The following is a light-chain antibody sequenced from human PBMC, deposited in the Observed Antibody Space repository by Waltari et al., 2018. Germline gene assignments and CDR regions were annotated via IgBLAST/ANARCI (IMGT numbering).Light chain of an antibody. V-gene: IGKV3-15*01. Sequence: EIVMTQSPATLSVSPGERATLSCRASQSINSNLAWYQRKPGQAPRLLIYGASTRATGIPARFSGSGSGTEFTLTINSLQSEEFAVYSCQQYNNWRSTFGGGTKVEIK. CDR1: QSINSN. CDR2: GAS. J-gene: IGKJ4*01. CDR3: QQYNNWRST.